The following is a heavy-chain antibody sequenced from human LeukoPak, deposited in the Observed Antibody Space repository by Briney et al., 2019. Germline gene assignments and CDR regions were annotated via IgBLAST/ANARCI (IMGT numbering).Heavy chain of an antibody. J-gene: IGHJ3*02. D-gene: IGHD3-10*01. CDR2: IYTSGST. Sequence: PSETLSLTCTVSGGSISSGSYYCSWIRQPAGKGLEWIGRIYTSGSTNYNPSLKSRVTISLDTSKNQFSLKLSSVTAADTAVFYCARLGVTQDAFDIWGQGTMVTVSS. V-gene: IGHV4-61*02. CDR1: GGSISSGSYY. CDR3: ARLGVTQDAFDI.